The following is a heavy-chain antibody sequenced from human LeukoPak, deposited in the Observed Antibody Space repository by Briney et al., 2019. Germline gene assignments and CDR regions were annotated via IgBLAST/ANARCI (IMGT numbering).Heavy chain of an antibody. J-gene: IGHJ3*02. Sequence: ASVNVSCTASGYTFTGYYMHWVRQAPGQGLEWMGWINPNSGGTNYAQKFQGRVTMTRDTSISTAYMELSRLRSDDTAVYYCARDLSRERDGNYRDAFDIWGQGTMVSVSS. D-gene: IGHD1-7*01. CDR3: ARDLSRERDGNYRDAFDI. CDR2: INPNSGGT. V-gene: IGHV1-2*02. CDR1: GYTFTGYY.